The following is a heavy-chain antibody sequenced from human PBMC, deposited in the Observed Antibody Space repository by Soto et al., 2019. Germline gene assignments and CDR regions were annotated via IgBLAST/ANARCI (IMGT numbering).Heavy chain of an antibody. V-gene: IGHV1-24*01. Sequence: QVQLVQSGAEAKKPEASVKVSCKVSGYNLTELSMHGVRQAPGKGLEWMGCFDPEDGETIYAQKFQGRVNMAEDTSTDTAYLELGSMSAEATAVYFCATAREIVVGYFYYWGQGTLVTVSA. J-gene: IGHJ4*02. CDR3: ATAREIVVGYFYY. CDR2: FDPEDGET. D-gene: IGHD3-22*01. CDR1: GYNLTELS.